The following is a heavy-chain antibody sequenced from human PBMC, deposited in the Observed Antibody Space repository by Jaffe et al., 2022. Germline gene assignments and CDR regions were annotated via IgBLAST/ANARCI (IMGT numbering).Heavy chain of an antibody. CDR3: AGPCDYGDTLRPGHYYMDV. J-gene: IGHJ6*03. Sequence: QVQLVESGGGVVQPGGSLRLSCAASGFTFSSYGMHWVRQAPGKGLEWVAFIRYDGSNKYYADSVKGRFTISRDNSKNTLYLQMNSLRAEDTAVYYCAGPCDYGDTLRPGHYYMDVWGKGTTVTVSS. V-gene: IGHV3-30*02. CDR2: IRYDGSNK. CDR1: GFTFSSYG. D-gene: IGHD4-17*01.